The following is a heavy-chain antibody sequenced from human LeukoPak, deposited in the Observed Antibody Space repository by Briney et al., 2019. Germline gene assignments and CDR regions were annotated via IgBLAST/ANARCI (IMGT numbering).Heavy chain of an antibody. D-gene: IGHD6-13*01. J-gene: IGHJ6*03. Sequence: SETLSLTCTVSGGSISTSTSYWGWIRQPPGKGLEWIGNIYYTGSTYYNPSLKSRVTMSVDTSKNQFSLKLSSVTAADTAVYYCARGRGEQQLDCYMDVWGKGTTVTVSS. CDR3: ARGRGEQQLDCYMDV. CDR2: IYYTGST. V-gene: IGHV4-39*07. CDR1: GGSISTSTSY.